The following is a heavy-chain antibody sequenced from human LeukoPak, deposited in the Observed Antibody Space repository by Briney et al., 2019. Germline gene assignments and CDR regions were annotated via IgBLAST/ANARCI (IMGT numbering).Heavy chain of an antibody. CDR1: GFTFSGYT. CDR2: ISSSSSYI. Sequence: PGGSLRLSCAASGFTFSGYTMNWVRKAPGKGLEWVSSISSSSSYIVYADSVKGRFTISRDNAKNSLYLQMNSLRAEDTAVYYCAREINLDYWGQGTLVTVSS. CDR3: AREINLDY. V-gene: IGHV3-21*01. J-gene: IGHJ4*02.